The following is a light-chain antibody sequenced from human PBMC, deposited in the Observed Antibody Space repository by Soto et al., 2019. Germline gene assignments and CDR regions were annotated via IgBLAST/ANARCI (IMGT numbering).Light chain of an antibody. V-gene: IGKV3-20*01. CDR3: QEYDGAPPIT. Sequence: IVFTQSPDTLSLSPGERATLSCRASQSVRSERLAWYQQKRGQAPTLLIFDASSRASGTPERFSGSGSGTDFTLTISRLEPEDFAVYYCQEYDGAPPITFGLGTRLEIK. CDR1: QSVRSER. J-gene: IGKJ5*01. CDR2: DAS.